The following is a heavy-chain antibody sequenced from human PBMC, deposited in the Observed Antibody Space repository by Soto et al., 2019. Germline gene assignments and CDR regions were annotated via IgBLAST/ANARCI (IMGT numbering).Heavy chain of an antibody. CDR2: INPNSGGT. V-gene: IGHV1-2*04. J-gene: IGHJ5*02. D-gene: IGHD5-12*01. Sequence: QVQLVQSGAEVKKPGASVKVSCKASGYTFTGYYMHWVRQAPGQGLEWMGWINPNSGGTNYAQKFRGWVTMTRDTSISTAYMELSRLRSDDTAVYYCARGKVMVATSREVDRRWFDPWGQGTLVTVSS. CDR1: GYTFTGYY. CDR3: ARGKVMVATSREVDRRWFDP.